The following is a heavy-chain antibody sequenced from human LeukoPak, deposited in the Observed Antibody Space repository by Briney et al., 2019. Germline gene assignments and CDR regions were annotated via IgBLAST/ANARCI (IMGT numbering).Heavy chain of an antibody. CDR2: IYTDGIT. V-gene: IGHV4-61*02. Sequence: SETLSLTCNVSGASISANGYYWTWIRQPAGKGLEWIGRIYTDGITNYSPSLRSRVTISVDKSKNQFSLKLNPVTAADTAVYYCARFAFSSLRLDYWGQGALVIVSS. CDR3: ARFAFSSLRLDY. J-gene: IGHJ4*02. CDR1: GASISANGYY. D-gene: IGHD3-16*01.